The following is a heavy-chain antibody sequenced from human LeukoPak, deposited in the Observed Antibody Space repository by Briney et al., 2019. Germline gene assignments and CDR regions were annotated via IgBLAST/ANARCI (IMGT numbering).Heavy chain of an antibody. CDR2: IRSKENSFAT. V-gene: IGHV3-73*01. J-gene: IGHJ4*02. Sequence: PGGSLRLSCAASGFIFSDSAIHWVRQASGKGLEWVGRIRSKENSFATAYGASVQGRFTISRDDSKNTAYLQMNSLRAEDTAVYYCAVSVGIAVAGTTPFDYWGQGTLVTVSS. D-gene: IGHD6-19*01. CDR1: GFIFSDSA. CDR3: AVSVGIAVAGTTPFDY.